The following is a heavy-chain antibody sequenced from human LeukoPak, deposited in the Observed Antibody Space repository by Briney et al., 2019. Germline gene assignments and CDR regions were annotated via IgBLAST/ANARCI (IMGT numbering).Heavy chain of an antibody. D-gene: IGHD3-22*01. CDR2: ISYDGSNK. CDR3: AIPQGDYYDSSPFDY. V-gene: IGHV3-30*04. Sequence: PGGSLRLSCAASGFTFSSYAMHWVRQAPGKGLEWVAVISYDGSNKYYADSVKGRFTISRDNSKNTLYLQMNSLRAEDTAVYYCAIPQGDYYDSSPFDYWGQGTLVTVSS. J-gene: IGHJ4*02. CDR1: GFTFSSYA.